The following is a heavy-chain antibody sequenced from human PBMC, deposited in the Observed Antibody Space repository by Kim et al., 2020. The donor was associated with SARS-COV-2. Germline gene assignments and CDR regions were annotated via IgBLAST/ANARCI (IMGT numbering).Heavy chain of an antibody. J-gene: IGHJ4*02. CDR3: ARGGDAAAGTGELDY. D-gene: IGHD6-13*01. Sequence: VSVRGRFTITRDNSKNTLYLRMNSLRAEDTAVYYCARGGDAAAGTGELDYWGQGTLVTVSS. V-gene: IGHV3-30*07.